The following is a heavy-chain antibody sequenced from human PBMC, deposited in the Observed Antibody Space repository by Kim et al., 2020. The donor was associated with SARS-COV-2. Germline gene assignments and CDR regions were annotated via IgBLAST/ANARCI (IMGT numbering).Heavy chain of an antibody. D-gene: IGHD2-15*01. CDR2: IYSGGST. CDR1: GFTVSSNY. J-gene: IGHJ4*02. V-gene: IGHV3-53*01. Sequence: GGSLRLSCAASGFTVSSNYMSWVRQAPGKGLEWVSVIYSGGSTYYADSVKGRFTISRDNSKNTLYLQMNSLRAEDTAVYYCARVSLGYFIDYWGQGTLVTVSS. CDR3: ARVSLGYFIDY.